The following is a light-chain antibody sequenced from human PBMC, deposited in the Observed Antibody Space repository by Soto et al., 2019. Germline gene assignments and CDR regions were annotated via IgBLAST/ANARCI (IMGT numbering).Light chain of an antibody. Sequence: DIQMTPSPSSLSASVRDRVTITCRASQSISSSLNCYQQKPGKAPILLICAASTLQSGVPSRFSGSGSGTDFSLTTSSLQPEDFATYCCQQTYSSPHAFGQGIKLEIK. J-gene: IGKJ2*01. CDR1: QSISSS. CDR2: AAS. CDR3: QQTYSSPHA. V-gene: IGKV1-39*01.